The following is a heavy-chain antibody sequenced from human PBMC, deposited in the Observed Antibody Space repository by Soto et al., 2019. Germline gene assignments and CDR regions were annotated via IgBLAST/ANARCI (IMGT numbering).Heavy chain of an antibody. Sequence: GGSLRLSCAASGFTFNTYAMSWVSQAPGKGLEWVAGIGGGDTHYADSVMGLFIISRDDPKSMVSLQMNSLRVEDTAVYYCAKDRQNFNSVWDPLDVWGQGTLATVSS. CDR3: AKDRQNFNSVWDPLDV. CDR1: GFTFNTYA. J-gene: IGHJ3*01. V-gene: IGHV3-23*01. CDR2: IGGGDT. D-gene: IGHD2-21*01.